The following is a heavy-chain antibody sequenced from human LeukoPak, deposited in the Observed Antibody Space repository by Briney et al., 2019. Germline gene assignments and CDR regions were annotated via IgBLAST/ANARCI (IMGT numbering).Heavy chain of an antibody. CDR2: TYYRSKWYF. CDR3: ARDMTDCSGGSCYVYDAYDI. CDR1: GDSVSRNTAG. Sequence: SQTLSLTCAISGDSVSRNTAGWNWIRQSPSRGLEWLGRTYYRSKWYFDFAPSVRNRITINPDTSKNQFSLQLNSVTPEDTAVYYCARDMTDCSGGSCYVYDAYDIWGQGTMVTVSS. V-gene: IGHV6-1*01. J-gene: IGHJ3*02. D-gene: IGHD2-15*01.